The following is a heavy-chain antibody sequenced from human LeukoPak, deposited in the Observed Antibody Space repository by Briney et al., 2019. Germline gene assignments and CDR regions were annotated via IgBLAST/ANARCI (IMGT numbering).Heavy chain of an antibody. J-gene: IGHJ4*02. D-gene: IGHD2-2*01. CDR3: AKDRAYCSSSICLGQDF. Sequence: PGGSLRLSCAASGFTFSSYTMKWVRQAPGKGLEWVSEISGSGDNTYYAESVKGRFTISRDNSKNTLFLQMNSLRAEDTAVYFCAKDRAYCSSSICLGQDFWGQGTLVTVSS. CDR2: ISGSGDNT. V-gene: IGHV3-23*01. CDR1: GFTFSSYT.